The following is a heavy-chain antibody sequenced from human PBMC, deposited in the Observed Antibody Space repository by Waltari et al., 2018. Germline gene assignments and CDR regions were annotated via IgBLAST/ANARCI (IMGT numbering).Heavy chain of an antibody. V-gene: IGHV4-59*01. J-gene: IGHJ4*02. D-gene: IGHD6-6*01. Sequence: QVQLQESGPGLVKPSETLSLTCTVSGGSISSYYWSWIRQPPGKGLEWIGYIYYSGSTNSNPSLKSRFTISVDTSKNQFSLKLSSVTAADTAVYYCARGGPSLPYSSSSFYYFDYWGQGTLVTVSS. CDR1: GGSISSYY. CDR3: ARGGPSLPYSSSSFYYFDY. CDR2: IYYSGST.